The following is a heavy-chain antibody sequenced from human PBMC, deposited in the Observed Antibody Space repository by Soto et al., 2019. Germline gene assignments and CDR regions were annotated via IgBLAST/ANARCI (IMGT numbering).Heavy chain of an antibody. V-gene: IGHV3-23*01. CDR1: EFTFSNYA. CDR2: ISDNGGTT. CDR3: AKDRSIRFEKWFDP. D-gene: IGHD3-3*01. Sequence: LRLSCAASEFTFSNYAMSWVRQAPGKGLEWVSSISDNGGTTYYADSVKGRFTISRDNSKNTLYLQMNSLRAEDTAVYYCAKDRSIRFEKWFDPWGQGTLVTVSS. J-gene: IGHJ5*02.